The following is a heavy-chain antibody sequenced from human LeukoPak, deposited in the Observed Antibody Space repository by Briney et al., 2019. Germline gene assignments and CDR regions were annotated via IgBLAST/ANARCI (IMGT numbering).Heavy chain of an antibody. D-gene: IGHD3-10*01. V-gene: IGHV4-34*01. CDR3: ARDRPHYGSGSFMYYYYYMDV. Sequence: SETLSLTCAVYGGSFSGYYWSWIRQPPGKGLEWIGEIYHSGSTNYNPSLKSRVTISVDKSKNQFSLKLSSVTAADTAVYYCARDRPHYGSGSFMYYYYYMDVWGKGTTVTVSS. J-gene: IGHJ6*03. CDR1: GGSFSGYY. CDR2: IYHSGST.